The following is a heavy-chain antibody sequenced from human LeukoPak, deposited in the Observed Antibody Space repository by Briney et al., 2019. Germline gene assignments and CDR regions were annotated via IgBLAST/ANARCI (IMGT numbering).Heavy chain of an antibody. CDR2: INPNSGVT. Sequence: GASVKVSCKASGYTFTGYYMHWVRQAPGQGLEWMGWINPNSGVTNYAQKFQGRVTMTRDTSISTVYMELSRLRSDDTPVYYCARQGALVKGIDYWGQGTLVTVSS. V-gene: IGHV1-2*02. CDR1: GYTFTGYY. CDR3: ARQGALVKGIDY. J-gene: IGHJ4*02. D-gene: IGHD6-13*01.